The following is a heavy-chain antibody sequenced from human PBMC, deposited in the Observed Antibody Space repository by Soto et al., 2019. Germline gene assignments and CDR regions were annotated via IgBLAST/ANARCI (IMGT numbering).Heavy chain of an antibody. CDR1: GGSFSGYY. Sequence: QVQLQQWGAGLLKPSETLSLTCAVYGGSFSGYYWSWIRQPPGKGLEWIGEINHSGSTNYNPSLKSRVTISVDTSKNQFSLKLSSVPAADTAVYYCARQWIQLWSGWFDPWGQGTLVTVSS. V-gene: IGHV4-34*01. CDR2: INHSGST. J-gene: IGHJ5*02. CDR3: ARQWIQLWSGWFDP. D-gene: IGHD5-18*01.